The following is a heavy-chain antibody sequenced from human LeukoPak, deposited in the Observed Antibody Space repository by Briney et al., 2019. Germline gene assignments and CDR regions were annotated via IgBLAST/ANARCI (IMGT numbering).Heavy chain of an antibody. V-gene: IGHV3-7*01. Sequence: GGSLRLSCAASGFTFSSYWMSWVRQAPGKGLEWGTNIKQDGSEKYYVDSAKGRFTISRDNAKNSLYLQMNSLRAEDTAVYYCAREGYDSSGYYPTDYWGQGTLVTVSS. CDR3: AREGYDSSGYYPTDY. CDR2: IKQDGSEK. J-gene: IGHJ4*02. CDR1: GFTFSSYW. D-gene: IGHD3-22*01.